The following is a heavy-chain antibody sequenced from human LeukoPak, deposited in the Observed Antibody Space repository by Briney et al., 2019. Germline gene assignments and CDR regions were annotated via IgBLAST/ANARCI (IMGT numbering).Heavy chain of an antibody. J-gene: IGHJ4*02. D-gene: IGHD6-13*01. Sequence: GSLRLSCAASGFTFSSYSMNWVRQAPGKGLEWVSSISSSSSYIYYADSVKGRFTISRDNAKNSLYLQMNSLRAEDTAVYYCARGGTVSTTWYPYDYWGQGTLVTVSS. V-gene: IGHV3-21*04. CDR3: ARGGTVSTTWYPYDY. CDR2: ISSSSSYI. CDR1: GFTFSSYS.